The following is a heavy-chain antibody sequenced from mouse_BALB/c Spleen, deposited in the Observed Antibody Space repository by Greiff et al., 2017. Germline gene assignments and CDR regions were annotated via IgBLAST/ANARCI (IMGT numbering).Heavy chain of an antibody. CDR2: IDPENGNT. Sequence: VQLQQSGAELVRPGALVKLSCKASGFNIKDYYMHWVKQRPEQGLEWIGWIDPENGNTIYDPKFQGKASITADTSSNTAYLQLSSLTSEDTAVYYCASYYYGSSIMDYWGQGTSVTVSS. V-gene: IGHV14-1*02. J-gene: IGHJ4*01. CDR3: ASYYYGSSIMDY. D-gene: IGHD1-1*01. CDR1: GFNIKDYY.